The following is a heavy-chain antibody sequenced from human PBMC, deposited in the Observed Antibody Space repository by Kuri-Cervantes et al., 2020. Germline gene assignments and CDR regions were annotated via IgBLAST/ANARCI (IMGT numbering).Heavy chain of an antibody. J-gene: IGHJ3*02. D-gene: IGHD6-13*01. Sequence: SLKISCAASGFTFDDYAMHWVRQAPGKGLEWVSGISWNSGSIGYADSVKGRFTISRDNAKNSLYLQMNSLGAENTALYYCAKVRRQQLPSPPDAFDIWGQGTMVTVSS. CDR1: GFTFDDYA. CDR2: ISWNSGSI. V-gene: IGHV3-9*01. CDR3: AKVRRQQLPSPPDAFDI.